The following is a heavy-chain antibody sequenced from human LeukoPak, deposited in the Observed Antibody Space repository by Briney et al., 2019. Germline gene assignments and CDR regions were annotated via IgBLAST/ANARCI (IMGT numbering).Heavy chain of an antibody. D-gene: IGHD1-1*01. CDR3: ARDTTPYYYYYGMDV. CDR1: GGSFSGYY. J-gene: IGHJ6*02. Sequence: SETLSLTCAVYGGSFSGYYWSWIRQPPGKGLEWIGEINHSGSTNYNPSLKSRVTISVDTSKNQFSLKLSSVTAADTAVYYCARDTTPYYYYYGMDVWGQGTTVTVSS. CDR2: INHSGST. V-gene: IGHV4-34*01.